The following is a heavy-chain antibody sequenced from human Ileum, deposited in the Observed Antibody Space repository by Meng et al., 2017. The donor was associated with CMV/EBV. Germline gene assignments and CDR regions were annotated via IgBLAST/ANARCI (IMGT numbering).Heavy chain of an antibody. V-gene: IGHV3-7*01. Sequence: GESLKISCAASGFIFSSYWMSWVRQAPGKGLEWVANIKEDGSEKYYVDSVKGRFTISRDNAKNSLYLQMTSLRAEDTAVYYCVRSGSSWPFDYWGQGTLVTVSS. J-gene: IGHJ4*02. CDR2: IKEDGSEK. CDR3: VRSGSSWPFDY. D-gene: IGHD6-13*01. CDR1: GFIFSSYW.